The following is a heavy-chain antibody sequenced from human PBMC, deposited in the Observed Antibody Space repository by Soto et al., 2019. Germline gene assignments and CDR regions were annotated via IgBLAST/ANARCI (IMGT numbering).Heavy chain of an antibody. CDR3: ARRGRSSWYGY. CDR1: GGSISSSSYY. Sequence: QLQLQESGPGLVKPSETLSLTCTVSGGSISSSSYYWGWIRQPPGKGLEWIGSIYYSGSTYYNPSLTSRVTISVDTSKNQFSLTMSSVTAADTAVHYCARRGRSSWYGYWGQGTLVTVSS. D-gene: IGHD6-13*01. V-gene: IGHV4-39*01. CDR2: IYYSGST. J-gene: IGHJ4*02.